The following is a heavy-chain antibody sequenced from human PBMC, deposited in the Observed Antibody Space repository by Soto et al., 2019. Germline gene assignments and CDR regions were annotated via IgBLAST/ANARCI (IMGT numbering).Heavy chain of an antibody. CDR3: VRAYENSYYYFDH. V-gene: IGHV3-73*01. J-gene: IGHJ4*02. Sequence: GESLKIYCVGSGFTFHGSTMHWVRQASGKGLEWIGLISIKPNNFATVYAASVTGRFTISRDDSKNTAYLEMDSLKTEDTALYYCVRAYENSYYYFDHWGRGTLVTVSS. CDR2: ISIKPNNFAT. CDR1: GFTFHGST. D-gene: IGHD3-10*01.